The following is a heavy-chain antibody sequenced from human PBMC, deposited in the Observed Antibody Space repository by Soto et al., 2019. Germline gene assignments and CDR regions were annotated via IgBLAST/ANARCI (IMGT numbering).Heavy chain of an antibody. CDR3: ARGDATKIVVTTYYAMDV. D-gene: IGHD3-22*01. CDR1: GGSLSNYG. V-gene: IGHV1-69*12. Sequence: QVQLVQSGAEVKKLGSSVKVSCKASGGSLSNYGISWVRQAPGQGLEWMGAIIPVFGTPNYAQKFQDRVTIPADESTTTVYMEVRSLTSEDTAVYYCARGDATKIVVTTYYAMDVWGQGTTVTVSS. CDR2: IIPVFGTP. J-gene: IGHJ6*02.